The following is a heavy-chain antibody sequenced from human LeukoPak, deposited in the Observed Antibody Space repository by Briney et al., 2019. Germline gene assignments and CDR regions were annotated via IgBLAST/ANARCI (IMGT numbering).Heavy chain of an antibody. D-gene: IGHD4-17*01. CDR2: ISAYNGNT. V-gene: IGHV1-18*01. Sequence: ASVKVSCKASGYTFTSYGISWVRQAPGQGLEGMGGISAYNGNTNYAQKLQGRVTMTTDTSTSTAYMELRSLRSDDTAVYYCERDHDLTTVTPRKTYNWFDPWGQGTLVTVSS. CDR3: ERDHDLTTVTPRKTYNWFDP. CDR1: GYTFTSYG. J-gene: IGHJ5*02.